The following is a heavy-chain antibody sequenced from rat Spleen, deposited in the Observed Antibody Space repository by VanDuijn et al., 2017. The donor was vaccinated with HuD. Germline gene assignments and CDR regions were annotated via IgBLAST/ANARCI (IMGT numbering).Heavy chain of an antibody. CDR1: GNSITSNH. CDR3: ATFYYYDGAYYYEY. CDR2: INNAGRT. D-gene: IGHD1-12*02. J-gene: IGHJ2*01. V-gene: IGHV3-3*01. Sequence: EVQLQESGPGLVKPSQSPSLTCSVTGNSITSNHWGWIRKFPGNKLEWMGYINNAGRTNYNPGIKSRGSLTRDTSKNQFFLLVSSVTTRSAATWCCATFYYYDGAYYYEYWGARIIVT.